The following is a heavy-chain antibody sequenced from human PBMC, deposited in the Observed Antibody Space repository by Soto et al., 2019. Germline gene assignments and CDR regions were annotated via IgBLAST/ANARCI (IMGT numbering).Heavy chain of an antibody. Sequence: SETLSLTCTFSGGSFSSISNHYCSWIRQPPGKGLEWIGCISYSGSTSYNPSLKSRLIISVDTSQNQVSLKLASVTAADTAVYYCARLGAFYQSLDPWGPGTLVTVSS. V-gene: IGHV4-59*08. CDR3: ARLGAFYQSLDP. D-gene: IGHD3-3*02. J-gene: IGHJ5*02. CDR2: ISYSGST. CDR1: GGSFSSISNHY.